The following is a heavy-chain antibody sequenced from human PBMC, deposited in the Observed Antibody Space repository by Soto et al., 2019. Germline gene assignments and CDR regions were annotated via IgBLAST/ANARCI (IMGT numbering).Heavy chain of an antibody. J-gene: IGHJ4*02. V-gene: IGHV3-72*01. D-gene: IGHD3-10*01. CDR3: ARSPSYYASGMDY. CDR2: VKNRANGYTT. Sequence: PGGSLRLSCAASGFTFSDPYMDWVRQAPGKGLEWIGRVKNRANGYTTDHAASVKGRFTISRDDSESSVYLEMNSLKTEDTAVYYCARSPSYYASGMDYWGQGTLVTVSS. CDR1: GFTFSDPY.